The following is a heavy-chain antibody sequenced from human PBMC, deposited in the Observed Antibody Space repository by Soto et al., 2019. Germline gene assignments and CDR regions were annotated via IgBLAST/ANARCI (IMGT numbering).Heavy chain of an antibody. CDR3: AKKGLGYCSGGSCYPHDY. V-gene: IGHV3-23*01. CDR1: GFTFSSYA. D-gene: IGHD2-15*01. Sequence: EVQLLESGGGLVQPGGSLRLSCAASGFTFSSYAMSWVRQAPGKGREWVSAISGSGGSTYYADSVKCRFTISRDNSKNTLYLQMNSLRAEDTAVYYCAKKGLGYCSGGSCYPHDYWGQGTLVTVSS. CDR2: ISGSGGST. J-gene: IGHJ4*02.